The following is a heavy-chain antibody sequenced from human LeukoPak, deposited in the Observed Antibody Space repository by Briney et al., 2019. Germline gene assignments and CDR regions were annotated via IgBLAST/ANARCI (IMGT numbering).Heavy chain of an antibody. CDR3: ARRRLGIPNIFPYYGMDV. CDR1: GGSISSSSYY. CDR2: INHSGST. D-gene: IGHD3-9*01. V-gene: IGHV4-39*07. Sequence: PSETLSLTCTVSGGSISSSSYYWGWIRQPPGKGLEWIGEINHSGSTNYNPSLKSRVTISVDTSKNQFSLKLSSVTAADTAVYYCARRRLGIPNIFPYYGMDVWGQGTTVTVSS. J-gene: IGHJ6*02.